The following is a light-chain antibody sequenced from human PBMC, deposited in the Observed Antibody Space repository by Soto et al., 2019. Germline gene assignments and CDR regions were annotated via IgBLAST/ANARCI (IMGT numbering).Light chain of an antibody. CDR3: QQRSNWFT. CDR2: DAS. CDR1: QSVTTF. Sequence: EIVLTQSPATLSLSPGERATLSCRASQSVTTFLAWYQQKPGQEPRLLIYDASYRATGVPARFSARGSGTDFTLTISILEPEDFAVYYCQQRSNWFTFGGGTKVEIK. V-gene: IGKV3-11*01. J-gene: IGKJ4*01.